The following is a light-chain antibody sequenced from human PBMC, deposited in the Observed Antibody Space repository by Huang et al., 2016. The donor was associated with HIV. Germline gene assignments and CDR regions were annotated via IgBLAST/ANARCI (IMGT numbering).Light chain of an antibody. CDR3: QQRSNWFT. CDR1: QSVSSS. V-gene: IGKV3-11*01. CDR2: VAS. J-gene: IGKJ4*01. Sequence: IVLTQSPATLSLSPGERATLSCRASQSVSSSLAWYQQKPGQSPRPLIYVASIRATGIPTRVSGSWSGTDFTLTISSLEPDDFAVYYCQQRSNWFTFGGGTKVEIK.